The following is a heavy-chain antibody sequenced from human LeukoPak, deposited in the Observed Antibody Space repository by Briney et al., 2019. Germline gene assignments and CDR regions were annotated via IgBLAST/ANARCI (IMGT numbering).Heavy chain of an antibody. CDR2: IDYSGST. D-gene: IGHD3-3*01. Sequence: SETLSLTCTVSGGSISSYYWSWIRQPPGKGLEWNGYIDYSGSTNYNPSLKSRVTISVDTSKNQFSLKLSSVTAADTAVYYCATVYDFWSGYHRPLDVWGKGTTVTVSS. J-gene: IGHJ6*04. V-gene: IGHV4-59*01. CDR1: GGSISSYY. CDR3: ATVYDFWSGYHRPLDV.